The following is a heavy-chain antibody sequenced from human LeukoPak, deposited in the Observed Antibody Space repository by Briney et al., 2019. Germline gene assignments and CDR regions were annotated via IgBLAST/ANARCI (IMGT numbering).Heavy chain of an antibody. CDR1: GGSISSSSYY. D-gene: IGHD3-3*01. CDR3: ARCGYYDFWSGYNPATFDY. J-gene: IGHJ4*02. Sequence: SETLSLTCTVSGGSISSSSYYWGWIRQPPGKGLEWIGSIYYSGSTYYSPSLKSRVTISVDTSKNQFSLKLSSVTAADTAVYYCARCGYYDFWSGYNPATFDYWGQGALVTVS. V-gene: IGHV4-39*01. CDR2: IYYSGST.